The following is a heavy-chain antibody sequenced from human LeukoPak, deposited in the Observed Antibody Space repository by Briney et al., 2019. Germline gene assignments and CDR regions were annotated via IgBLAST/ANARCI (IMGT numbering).Heavy chain of an antibody. Sequence: GGSLRLSCAASGFTFSSYSMNRVRQAPGKGLEWVSYISSSSSTIYYADSVKGRFTISRDNAKNSLYLQMNSLRAEDTAVYYCARDKGYYYDSSGYYGSVYWGQGTLVTVSS. CDR3: ARDKGYYYDSSGYYGSVY. J-gene: IGHJ4*02. D-gene: IGHD3-22*01. V-gene: IGHV3-48*04. CDR1: GFTFSSYS. CDR2: ISSSSSTI.